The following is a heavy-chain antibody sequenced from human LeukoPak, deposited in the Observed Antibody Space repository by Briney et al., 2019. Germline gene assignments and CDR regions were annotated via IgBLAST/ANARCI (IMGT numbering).Heavy chain of an antibody. J-gene: IGHJ4*02. CDR3: ARSGVGYFYDNTGYYPLDC. CDR1: GYTFTNYG. CDR2: ISAYTGNT. V-gene: IGHV1-18*01. D-gene: IGHD3-22*01. Sequence: ASVKVSCKASGYTFTNYGISWVRQAPGQGLDWMGWISAYTGNTNYAQNFQGRVTMTTDTSTSTAFMELRSLRSDDTAVYYCARSGVGYFYDNTGYYPLDCWGQGTLVTVSS.